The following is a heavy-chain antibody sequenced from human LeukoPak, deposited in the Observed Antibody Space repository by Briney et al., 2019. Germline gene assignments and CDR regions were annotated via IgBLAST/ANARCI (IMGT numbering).Heavy chain of an antibody. J-gene: IGHJ4*02. CDR1: GGSISSHY. CDR2: IYYSGST. D-gene: IGHD3-3*01. CDR3: ARSTVLYRICYFDY. Sequence: SETLSLTCTVSGGSISSHYWSWIRQPPGKGLEWIGYIYYSGSTNYNPSLKSRVAISVDTSKNQFSLKLSSVTAADTAVYYCARSTVLYRICYFDYWGQGTLVTVSS. V-gene: IGHV4-59*11.